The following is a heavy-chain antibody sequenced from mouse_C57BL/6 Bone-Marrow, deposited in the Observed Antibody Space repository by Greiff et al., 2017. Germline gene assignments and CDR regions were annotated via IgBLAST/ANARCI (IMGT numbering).Heavy chain of an antibody. D-gene: IGHD2-3*01. CDR3: TTNGYYGYAMDY. CDR2: IDPENGDT. CDR1: GFNIKDDY. Sequence: EVMLVESGAELVRPGASVKLSCTASGFNIKDDYMHWVKQRPEQGLEWIGWIDPENGDTEYASKFQGKATITADTSSNTAYLQLSSLTPEDTAVYYCTTNGYYGYAMDYWGQGTSVTVSS. J-gene: IGHJ4*01. V-gene: IGHV14-4*01.